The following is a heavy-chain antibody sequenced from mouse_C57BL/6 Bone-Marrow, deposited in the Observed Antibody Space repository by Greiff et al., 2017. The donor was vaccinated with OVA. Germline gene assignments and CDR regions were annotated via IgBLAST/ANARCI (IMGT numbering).Heavy chain of an antibody. J-gene: IGHJ1*03. CDR2: INYDGSST. D-gene: IGHD1-1*01. CDR3: ARGGTTTVVDWYFDV. V-gene: IGHV5-16*01. Sequence: DVQLQESEGGLVQPGSSMKLSCTASGFTFSDYYMAWVRQVPEKGLEWVANINYDGSSTYYLDSLKSRFIISRDNAKNILYLQMSSLKSEDTATYYCARGGTTTVVDWYFDVWGTGTTVTVSS. CDR1: GFTFSDYY.